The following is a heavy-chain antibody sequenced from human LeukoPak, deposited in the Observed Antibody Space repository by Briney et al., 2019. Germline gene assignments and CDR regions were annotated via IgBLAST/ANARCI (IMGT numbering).Heavy chain of an antibody. CDR1: GYTFTGYY. CDR3: ARGAYCGGDCSLHFDY. CDR2: IIPIFGTA. Sequence: GASVKVSCKASGYTFTGYYMHWVRQAPGQGLEWTGGIIPIFGTANYAQKFQGRVTITTDESTSTAYMELSSLRSEDTAVYYCARGAYCGGDCSLHFDYWGQGTLVTVSS. V-gene: IGHV1-69*05. J-gene: IGHJ4*02. D-gene: IGHD2-21*02.